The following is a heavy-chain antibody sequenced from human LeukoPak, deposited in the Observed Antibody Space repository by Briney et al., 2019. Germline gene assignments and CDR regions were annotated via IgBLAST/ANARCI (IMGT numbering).Heavy chain of an antibody. CDR2: INSGTSYI. J-gene: IGHJ4*02. D-gene: IGHD1-1*01. CDR1: GFTFSGYS. V-gene: IGHV3-21*01. Sequence: PWGSLRLSCAASGFTFSGYSMNWVRQAPGKGLEWVSSINSGTSYIYYADSVKGRFTISEDNAQKSLYYCARVVNPYNPGRYFDYWDQGTLVTVSS. CDR3: Y.